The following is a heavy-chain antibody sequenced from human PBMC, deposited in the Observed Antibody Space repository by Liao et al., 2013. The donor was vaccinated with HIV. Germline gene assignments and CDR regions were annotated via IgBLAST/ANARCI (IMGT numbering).Heavy chain of an antibody. D-gene: IGHD3-16*01. CDR3: ARDEPWGYYYMDV. CDR2: IYYSGST. Sequence: QVQLQQWGAGLVKPSETLSLTCTVSGGSISSYYWSWIRQPPGKGLEWIGYIYYSGSTNYNPSLKSRVTISVDTSKNQFSLKLSSVTAADTAVYYCARDEPWGYYYMDVWGKGTTVTVSS. CDR1: GGSISSYY. V-gene: IGHV4-59*12. J-gene: IGHJ6*03.